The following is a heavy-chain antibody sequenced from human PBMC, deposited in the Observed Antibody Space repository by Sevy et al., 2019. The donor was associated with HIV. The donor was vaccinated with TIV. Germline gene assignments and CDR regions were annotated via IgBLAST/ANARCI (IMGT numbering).Heavy chain of an antibody. D-gene: IGHD5-18*01. J-gene: IGHJ4*02. CDR2: MNPGGGGT. Sequence: ASVKVSCKASGLTFTSYYMHWVRQAPGQGLEWMGMMNPGGGGTSYAQKFQGRVTMTRHTSTSTVLMELSSLRSEDTAVYYCAAGPEIALWSPPVGHWGQGTLVTVSS. CDR3: AAGPEIALWSPPVGH. V-gene: IGHV1-46*01. CDR1: GLTFTSYY.